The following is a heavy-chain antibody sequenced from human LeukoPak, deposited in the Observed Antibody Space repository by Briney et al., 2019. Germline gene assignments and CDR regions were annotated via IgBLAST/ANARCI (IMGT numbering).Heavy chain of an antibody. J-gene: IGHJ6*04. CDR1: GFTFSTYG. CDR3: AELGITMIGGV. V-gene: IGHV3-48*04. D-gene: IGHD3-10*02. Sequence: GGSLRLSCAASGFTFSTYGMHWVRQAPGKGLEWVSYISSSGSTIYYADSVKGRFTISRDNAKNSLYLQMNSLRAEDTAVYYCAELGITMIGGVWGKGTKVTISS. CDR2: ISSSGSTI.